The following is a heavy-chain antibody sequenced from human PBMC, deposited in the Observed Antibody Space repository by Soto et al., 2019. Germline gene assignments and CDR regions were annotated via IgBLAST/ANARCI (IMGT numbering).Heavy chain of an antibody. D-gene: IGHD6-13*01. V-gene: IGHV3-30*18. CDR1: GFTFSSYG. CDR2: ISYDGSNK. Sequence: QVQLVESGGGVVQPGRSLRLSCAASGFTFSSYGMHWVRQAPGKGLEWVAVISYDGSNKYYADSVKSRFTISRDNSKNTLYLQMNSLRAEDTAVYYCAKSRQLVQVSGEWGQGTLVTVSS. CDR3: AKSRQLVQVSGE. J-gene: IGHJ4*02.